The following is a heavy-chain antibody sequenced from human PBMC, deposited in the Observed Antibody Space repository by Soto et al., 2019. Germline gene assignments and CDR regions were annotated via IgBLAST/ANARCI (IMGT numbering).Heavy chain of an antibody. CDR2: IYYSGST. CDR3: ARGRESGWSPFGFDY. CDR1: GGSISSYY. Sequence: QVQLQESGPGLVKPSETLSLTCTVSGGSISSYYWSWIRQPPGKALEWIGYIYYSGSTNYNPSLTRRVTLSVDTSKNQFSLKLSSVTAADTAVYYCARGRESGWSPFGFDYWGQGTLVTVSS. D-gene: IGHD6-19*01. J-gene: IGHJ4*02. V-gene: IGHV4-59*01.